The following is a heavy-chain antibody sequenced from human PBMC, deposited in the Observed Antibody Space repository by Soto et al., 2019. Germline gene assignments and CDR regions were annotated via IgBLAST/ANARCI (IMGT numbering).Heavy chain of an antibody. CDR2: IYYSGST. Sequence: SETLSLTCTVSGGSISSSSYYWGWIRQPPGKGLEWIGIIYYSGSTYYNPSLKSRVTISVDTSKNQFSLKLRSVTAADTAVYYCARRGGVATNAFDIWGQGTMVTVSS. V-gene: IGHV4-39*01. CDR3: ARRGGVATNAFDI. D-gene: IGHD5-12*01. J-gene: IGHJ3*02. CDR1: GGSISSSSYY.